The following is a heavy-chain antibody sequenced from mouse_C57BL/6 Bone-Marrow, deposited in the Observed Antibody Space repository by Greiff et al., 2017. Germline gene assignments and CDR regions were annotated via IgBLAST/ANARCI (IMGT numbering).Heavy chain of an antibody. CDR2: IWRGGST. CDR1: GFSLTSYG. V-gene: IGHV2-5*01. CDR3: AKRGIYYDYDCAMDY. Sequence: VQLVESGPGLVQPSQSLSITCTVSGFSLTSYGVHWVRQSPGKGLEWLGVIWRGGSTDYTAAFMSRLSITKDNSKSQVFFKMNSLQADDTAIYYCAKRGIYYDYDCAMDYWGQGTSVTVSS. J-gene: IGHJ4*01. D-gene: IGHD2-4*01.